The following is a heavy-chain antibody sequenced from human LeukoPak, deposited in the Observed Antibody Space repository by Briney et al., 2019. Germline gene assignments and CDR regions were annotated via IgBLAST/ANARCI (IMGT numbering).Heavy chain of an antibody. CDR2: INHGGST. CDR3: VRDLSIAAAGGDY. Sequence: SETLSVTCAVYGGSSSGYYWSWLRQPPGKGLEWIGEINHGGSTIYNPSLKSRVTISVDTSKNQFSLRLNSVTAADTAVYYCVRDLSIAAAGGDYWGQGTLVTVSS. V-gene: IGHV4-34*01. CDR1: GGSSSGYY. D-gene: IGHD6-13*01. J-gene: IGHJ4*02.